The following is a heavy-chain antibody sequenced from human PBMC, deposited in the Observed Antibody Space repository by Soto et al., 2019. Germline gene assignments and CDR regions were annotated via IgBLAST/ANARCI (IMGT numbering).Heavy chain of an antibody. Sequence: SETLSLTCTVSRASIYTYSWTWIRQPAGKGLQWIGHIYSSGSANHSPSLKSRVSMSVDSSKNQISLKLSSVTAADTAVYYCATIVGANDYWGQGTLVTVSS. CDR3: ATIVGANDY. D-gene: IGHD1-26*01. CDR1: RASIYTYS. V-gene: IGHV4-4*07. J-gene: IGHJ4*02. CDR2: IYSSGSA.